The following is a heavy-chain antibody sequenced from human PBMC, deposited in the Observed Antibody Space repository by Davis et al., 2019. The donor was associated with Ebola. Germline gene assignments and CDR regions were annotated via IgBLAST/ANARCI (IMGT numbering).Heavy chain of an antibody. CDR2: IYYSGST. V-gene: IGHV4-59*01. J-gene: IGHJ4*02. CDR1: GGSISSYY. Sequence: MPSETLSLTCTVSGGSISSYYWSWIRQPPGKGLEWIGYIYYSGSTNYNPSLKSRVTISVDTSKNQFSLKLSSVTAADTAVYYCAVMYSSSWFYSDYWGQGTLVTVSS. CDR3: AVMYSSSWFYSDY. D-gene: IGHD6-13*01.